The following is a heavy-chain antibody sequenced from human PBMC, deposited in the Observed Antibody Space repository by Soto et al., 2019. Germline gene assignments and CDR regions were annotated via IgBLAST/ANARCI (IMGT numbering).Heavy chain of an antibody. D-gene: IGHD2-2*01. CDR1: GGTFSSYA. J-gene: IGHJ6*02. V-gene: IGHV1-69*01. Sequence: QVQLVQSGAEVKKPGSSVKVSCKASGGTFSSYAISWVRQAPGQGLEWMGGIIPISGTANYAQKFQGRVTITADETTSTDYMELSRMRSEDTAVYYCARSQGSSTSLEIYYYYYYGMDVGGQGTTVTVSS. CDR3: ARSQGSSTSLEIYYYYYYGMDV. CDR2: IIPISGTA.